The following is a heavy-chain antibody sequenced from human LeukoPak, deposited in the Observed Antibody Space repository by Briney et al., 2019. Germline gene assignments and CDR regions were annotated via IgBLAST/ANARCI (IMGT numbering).Heavy chain of an antibody. Sequence: GGSLRLSCAASGFTVSSNYMSWVRQAPGKGLEWVSVIYSGSSTYYADSVKGRFTISRDNSKNTLYLQMNSLRAEDTAVYYCARRGCSSTSCYANYYYYGMDVWGQGTTVTVSS. D-gene: IGHD2-2*01. J-gene: IGHJ6*02. CDR3: ARRGCSSTSCYANYYYYGMDV. CDR2: IYSGSST. V-gene: IGHV3-66*01. CDR1: GFTVSSNY.